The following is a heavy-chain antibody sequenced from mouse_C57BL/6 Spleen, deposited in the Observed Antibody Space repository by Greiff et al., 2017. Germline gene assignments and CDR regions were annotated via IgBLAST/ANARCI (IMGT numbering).Heavy chain of an antibody. V-gene: IGHV3-6*01. Sequence: EVKLLESGPGLVNPSQSLSLTCSVTGYSITSGYYWNWIRQFPGNKLEWMGYISYDGSNNYNPSLKNRISITRDTSKNQFFLKLNSVTTEDTATYYCARVLRVYFDVWGTGTTVTVSS. CDR2: ISYDGSN. CDR1: GYSITSGYY. D-gene: IGHD1-1*01. J-gene: IGHJ1*03. CDR3: ARVLRVYFDV.